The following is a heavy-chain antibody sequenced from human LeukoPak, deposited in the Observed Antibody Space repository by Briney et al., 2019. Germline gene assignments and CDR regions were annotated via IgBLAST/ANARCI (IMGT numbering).Heavy chain of an antibody. CDR1: GGSFSGYY. CDR2: INHSGST. CDR3: ARQIGAPGFDY. J-gene: IGHJ4*02. D-gene: IGHD3-10*01. Sequence: PSETLSLTCAVYGGSFSGYYWSWIRQPPGKGLEWIGEINHSGSTNYNPSLKSRVTISVDTSKNQFSLRLNSVTAADTAVYYCARQIGAPGFDYWGQGTLVTVSS. V-gene: IGHV4-34*01.